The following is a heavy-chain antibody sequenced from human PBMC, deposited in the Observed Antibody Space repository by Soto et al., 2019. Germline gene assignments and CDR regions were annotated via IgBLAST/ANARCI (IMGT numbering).Heavy chain of an antibody. J-gene: IGHJ6*02. CDR3: ARNYYGSGSYLFL. V-gene: IGHV1-46*01. CDR1: GSTFTSYY. D-gene: IGHD3-10*01. Sequence: GAALKVSCHTSGSTFTSYYMHCGRQTRGQGLEWMGIINPSGGSTSYAQKFQGRVTMTRDTSTSTVYMELSSLRSEDTAVYYCARNYYGSGSYLFLWGQGTTVTVSS. CDR2: INPSGGST.